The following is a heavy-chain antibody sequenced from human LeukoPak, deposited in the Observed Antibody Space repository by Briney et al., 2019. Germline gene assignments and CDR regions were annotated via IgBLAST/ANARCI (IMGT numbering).Heavy chain of an antibody. CDR2: INHSGST. CDR1: GGSFSGYY. CDR3: ARRDIMIARGDFDY. D-gene: IGHD3-16*01. J-gene: IGHJ4*02. Sequence: MPSETLSLTCAVYGGSFSGYYWSWIRQPPGKGLEWIGEINHSGSTNYNPSLKSRVTISVDTSKNQFSLKLSSVTAADTAVYYCARRDIMIARGDFDYWGQGTLVTVSS. V-gene: IGHV4-34*01.